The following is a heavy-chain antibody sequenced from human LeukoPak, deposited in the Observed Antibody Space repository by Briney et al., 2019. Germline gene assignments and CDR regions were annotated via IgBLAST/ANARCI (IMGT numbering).Heavy chain of an antibody. CDR1: GYTFTSYD. V-gene: IGHV1-8*01. D-gene: IGHD2-15*01. Sequence: ASVKVSCKASGYTFTSYDINWVRQATGQGLEWMGWMNPNSGNTGYAQKFQGRVTMTRNTSISTAYMELSSLRSEDTAVYYCAREAAYCSGGSCPRYYYYYYMDVWGKGTTVTISS. J-gene: IGHJ6*03. CDR3: AREAAYCSGGSCPRYYYYYYMDV. CDR2: MNPNSGNT.